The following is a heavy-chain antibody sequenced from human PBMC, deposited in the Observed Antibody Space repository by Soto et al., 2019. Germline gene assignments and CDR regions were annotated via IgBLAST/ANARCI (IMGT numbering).Heavy chain of an antibody. CDR1: GGTFSSYA. V-gene: IGHV1-69*13. CDR3: ARLLGYCSGGSCYPLDY. CDR2: IIPIFGTA. Sequence: SVKVSCKASGGTFSSYAISWVRQAPGQGLEWMGGIIPIFGTANYAQKFQGRVTITADESTSTAYMELSSLRSEDTAVYYCARLLGYCSGGSCYPLDYWGQGTLVTAPQ. J-gene: IGHJ4*02. D-gene: IGHD2-15*01.